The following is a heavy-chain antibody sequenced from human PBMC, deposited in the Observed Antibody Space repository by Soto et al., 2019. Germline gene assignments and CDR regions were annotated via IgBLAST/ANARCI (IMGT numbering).Heavy chain of an antibody. CDR3: ARDQRYSYGLYGMDV. J-gene: IGHJ6*02. CDR1: GYTFTSYY. V-gene: IGHV1-46*01. Sequence: GASVKVSCKASGYTFTSYYMHWVRQAPGQGLEWMGIINPSGGSTSYAQKFQGRVTMTRDTSTSTAYMELRSLRSDDTAVYYCARDQRYSYGLYGMDVWGQGTMVTVSS. D-gene: IGHD5-18*01. CDR2: INPSGGST.